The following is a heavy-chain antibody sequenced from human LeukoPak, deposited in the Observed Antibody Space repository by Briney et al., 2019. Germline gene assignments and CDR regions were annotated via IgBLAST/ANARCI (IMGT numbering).Heavy chain of an antibody. V-gene: IGHV3-21*01. J-gene: IGHJ3*02. CDR3: ARRTIMGWLHQDAFDI. CDR2: ISSSSSYI. D-gene: IGHD5-24*01. CDR1: GFTFSSYS. Sequence: GGSLRLSCAASGFTFSSYSMNWVRQAPGKGLEWVSSISSSSSYIYYADSVKGRFTISRDNAKNSLYLQMNSLRAEDTAVYYCARRTIMGWLHQDAFDIWGQGTMVTVSS.